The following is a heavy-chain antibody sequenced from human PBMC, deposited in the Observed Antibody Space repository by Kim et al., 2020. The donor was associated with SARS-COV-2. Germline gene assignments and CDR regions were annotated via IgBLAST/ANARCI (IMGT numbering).Heavy chain of an antibody. CDR3: ARQAARLLWFGALGDF. D-gene: IGHD3-10*01. CDR1: GASIKNSDSY. Sequence: SETLSLTCSVSGASIKNSDSYWGWIRQSPGKGLEWIGSFSYGGTTYYNPSLKSRVTISVDTSNNHLSLTMRSATAADTALYYCARQAARLLWFGALGDF. CDR2: FSYGGTT. V-gene: IGHV4-39*01. J-gene: IGHJ4*01.